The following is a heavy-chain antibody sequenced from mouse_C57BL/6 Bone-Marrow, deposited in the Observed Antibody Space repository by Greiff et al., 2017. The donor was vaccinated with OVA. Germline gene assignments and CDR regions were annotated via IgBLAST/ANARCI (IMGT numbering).Heavy chain of an antibody. Sequence: EVQRVESGGDLVKPGGSLKLSCAASGFTFSSYGMSWVRQTPDKRLEWVATISSGGSYTYYPDSVKGRFTISRDNAKNTLYLQMSSLKSEDTAMYYCARPYWYFDVWGTGTTVTVSS. CDR3: ARPYWYFDV. CDR2: ISSGGSYT. CDR1: GFTFSSYG. J-gene: IGHJ1*03. V-gene: IGHV5-6*01.